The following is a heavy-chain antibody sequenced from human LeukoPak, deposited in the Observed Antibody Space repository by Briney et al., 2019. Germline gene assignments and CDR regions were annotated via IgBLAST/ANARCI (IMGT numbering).Heavy chain of an antibody. J-gene: IGHJ4*02. Sequence: GGSLRLSCAASGFTFSNYAMSWVRQAPGKGLEWVSAITGGGSGIYYADSMKSRFTVSRDNSKNTLYLQINSLRAEDTAVYYCAKWGDYDVLTGYYVSDYWGQGTLVTVSS. CDR2: ITGGGSGI. D-gene: IGHD3-9*01. V-gene: IGHV3-23*01. CDR1: GFTFSNYA. CDR3: AKWGDYDVLTGYYVSDY.